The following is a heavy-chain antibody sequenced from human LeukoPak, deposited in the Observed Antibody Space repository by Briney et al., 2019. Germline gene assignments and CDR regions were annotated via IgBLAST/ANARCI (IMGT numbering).Heavy chain of an antibody. V-gene: IGHV4-39*07. CDR3: ARGKLRFLEWSPLGDAFDI. CDR2: IYYSGST. Sequence: PSETLSLTCTVSGGPISSSSYYWGWIRQPPGKGLEWIGSIYYSGSTYYNPSLKSRVTISVDTSKNQFSLKLSSVTAADTAVYYCARGKLRFLEWSPLGDAFDIWGQGTMVTVSS. CDR1: GGPISSSSYY. D-gene: IGHD3-3*01. J-gene: IGHJ3*02.